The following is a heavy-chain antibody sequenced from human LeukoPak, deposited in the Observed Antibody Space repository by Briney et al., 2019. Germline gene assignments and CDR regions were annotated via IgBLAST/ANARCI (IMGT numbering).Heavy chain of an antibody. CDR1: GYTFSSYG. J-gene: IGHJ2*01. CDR3: TRDRPSDYNFGWFFDV. V-gene: IGHV1-18*01. CDR2: ISGYNSNT. D-gene: IGHD4-11*01. Sequence: GASVKVSCKASGYTFSSYGISWVRQAPGQGLEWMGWISGYNSNTKYAQKAQGRVTMTTDTSTNTAYMDLRNLRSDDTAVYYCTRDRPSDYNFGWFFDVWGRGTLVTVSS.